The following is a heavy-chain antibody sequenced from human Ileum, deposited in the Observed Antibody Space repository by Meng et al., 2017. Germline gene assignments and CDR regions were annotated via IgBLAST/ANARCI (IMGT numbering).Heavy chain of an antibody. V-gene: IGHV4-31*03. D-gene: IGHD6-13*01. Sequence: QVQLQESGPGLVKPSQTLSLTCTFSGGSISSGGYYWSWIRQPPGKGLEWIGYIYYSGTTYYNPSLKSRVTISVDTSKNQFSLKLSSVTAAETAVYYCAREPPAAAGTGADYWGQGTLVTVSS. CDR3: AREPPAAAGTGADY. J-gene: IGHJ4*02. CDR2: IYYSGTT. CDR1: GGSISSGGYY.